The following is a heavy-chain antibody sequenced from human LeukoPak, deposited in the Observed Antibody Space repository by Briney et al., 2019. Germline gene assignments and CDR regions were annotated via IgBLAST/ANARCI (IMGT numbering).Heavy chain of an antibody. CDR2: IYHSGST. V-gene: IGHV4-38-2*02. D-gene: IGHD3-16*01. CDR1: GYSISSGYY. Sequence: SETLSLTCTVSGYSISSGYYWGWIRQPPGKGLEWIGSIYHSGSTYYNPSLKSRVTISVDTSKNQFSLKLSSVTAADTAVYYCARDHVGDYFDYWGQGTLVTVSS. CDR3: ARDHVGDYFDY. J-gene: IGHJ4*02.